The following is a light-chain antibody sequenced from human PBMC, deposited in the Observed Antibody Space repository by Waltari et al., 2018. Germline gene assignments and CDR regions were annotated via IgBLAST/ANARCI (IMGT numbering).Light chain of an antibody. Sequence: IMLTQAPATLSLSPGDRATLSCRASQSVSSYLAWYQQHPGQAPRLLIYAASTRATGVPARFSGSGSGTDFTLTISSLQSEDFAVYYCQQYNGWPRTFGQGTKVEI. CDR3: QQYNGWPRT. V-gene: IGKV3D-15*01. J-gene: IGKJ1*01. CDR2: AAS. CDR1: QSVSSY.